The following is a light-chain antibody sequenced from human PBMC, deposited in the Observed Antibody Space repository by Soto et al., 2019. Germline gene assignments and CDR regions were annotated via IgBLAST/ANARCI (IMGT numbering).Light chain of an antibody. J-gene: IGKJ5*01. CDR2: AAS. CDR1: QGIAKS. Sequence: DIQMTQSPSSLSASVGDRVTITCRASQGIAKSLAWYQQKPEKAPKSLIYAASNLQSGVPSRFSGSGSGTEFTLTISSLQPEDFASYYCQQYISYPITFGQRTRLEIK. CDR3: QQYISYPIT. V-gene: IGKV1D-16*01.